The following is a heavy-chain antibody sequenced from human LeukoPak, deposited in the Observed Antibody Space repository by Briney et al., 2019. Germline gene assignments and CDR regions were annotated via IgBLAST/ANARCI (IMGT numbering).Heavy chain of an antibody. D-gene: IGHD2-21*01. V-gene: IGHV3-48*01. J-gene: IGHJ6*03. Sequence: GESLRLSCAASGFTFSSYSMNWVRQAPGKGLDGVSYISSSSSTIYYADSLNDRFTISTDNAKNSMYLQMNSLRAEDTAVYYCGSSCGGDCYPNYYYYMDVWGKGTTVTVSS. CDR1: GFTFSSYS. CDR3: GSSCGGDCYPNYYYYMDV. CDR2: ISSSSSTI.